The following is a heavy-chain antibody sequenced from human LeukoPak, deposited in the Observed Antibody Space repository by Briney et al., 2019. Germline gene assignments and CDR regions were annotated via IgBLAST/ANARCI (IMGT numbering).Heavy chain of an antibody. Sequence: SETLSLTCTVSGGSISSGSYYWSWIRQPAGKGLEWIGRIYTSGSTNYNPSLKSRVTLSVDTSKNQFSLKLSSVTAADTAVYYCARDYCSSTSCWLDAFDIWGQGTMVTVSS. CDR1: GGSISSGSYY. CDR2: IYTSGST. V-gene: IGHV4-61*02. CDR3: ARDYCSSTSCWLDAFDI. D-gene: IGHD2-2*01. J-gene: IGHJ3*02.